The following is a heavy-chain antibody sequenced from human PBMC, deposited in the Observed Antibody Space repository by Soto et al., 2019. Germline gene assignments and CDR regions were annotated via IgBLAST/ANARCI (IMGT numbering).Heavy chain of an antibody. D-gene: IGHD5-18*01. CDR1: SGSISSSNW. Sequence: PSETLSLTCAVSSGSISSSNWWSWVRQPPGKGLEWIGYIYYSGSTNYNPSLKSRVTISVDTSKNQFSLKLSSVTAADTAVYYCARGRGYSYGPGSGYYYGMDVWGQGTTVTVSS. V-gene: IGHV4-4*02. J-gene: IGHJ6*02. CDR3: ARGRGYSYGPGSGYYYGMDV. CDR2: IYYSGST.